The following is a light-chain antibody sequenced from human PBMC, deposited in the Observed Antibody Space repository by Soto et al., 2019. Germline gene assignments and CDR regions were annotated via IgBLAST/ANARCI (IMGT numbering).Light chain of an antibody. J-gene: IGLJ3*02. CDR3: ATLDTALSAWL. V-gene: IGLV1-51*02. CDR2: ENY. CDR1: RSNIGNNY. Sequence: QSVLTQPPSVSAAAGQKGTISCSGSRSNIGNNYVSWYQQLPGKAPKLLISENYKRPSGTPDRFSGSKSGTSATLSITGLQTEDEADYYCATLDTALSAWLFGGGTKLTVL.